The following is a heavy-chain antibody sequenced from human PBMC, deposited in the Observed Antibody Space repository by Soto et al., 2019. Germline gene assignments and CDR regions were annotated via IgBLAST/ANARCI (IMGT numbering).Heavy chain of an antibody. CDR2: VYYNGIT. CDR3: ARVHDYGGTYYYYYGMDV. V-gene: IGHV4-59*11. J-gene: IGHJ6*02. Sequence: PSETLSLTCTVSGGSINNHYWSWIRQPPGKGLEWLGYVYYNGITNYNPSLKSRVTMSVDTSKNQFSLKLSSVTAADTAVYYCARVHDYGGTYYYYYGMDVWGQGTTVTVSS. CDR1: GGSINNHY. D-gene: IGHD4-17*01.